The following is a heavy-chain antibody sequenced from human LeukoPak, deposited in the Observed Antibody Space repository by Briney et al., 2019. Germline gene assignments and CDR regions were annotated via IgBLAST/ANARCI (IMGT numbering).Heavy chain of an antibody. J-gene: IGHJ4*02. D-gene: IGHD2-15*01. Sequence: GGSLRLSCVVSGFTFSTYEMNWVRQAPGKGLEWVSYISSSGNTIFYADSVRGRFTISRDNAKNSLYLQMNSLRAEDTAVYYCAREGQDLFDYWGQGTLVTVSS. CDR3: AREGQDLFDY. CDR2: ISSSGNTI. CDR1: GFTFSTYE. V-gene: IGHV3-48*03.